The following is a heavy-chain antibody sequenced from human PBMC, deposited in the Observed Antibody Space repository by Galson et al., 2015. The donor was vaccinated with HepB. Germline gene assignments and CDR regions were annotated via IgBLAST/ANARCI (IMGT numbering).Heavy chain of an antibody. V-gene: IGHV3-23*01. Sequence: APGRGLELVSSISGGGERTYYGDSVEGRFTTSRDNSNSSLHLQMNNLRADDTAVYYCAKDRIVTIFGVAPFLHWGQGILVTVSS. CDR2: ISGGGERT. CDR3: AKDRIVTIFGVAPFLH. J-gene: IGHJ1*01. D-gene: IGHD3-3*01.